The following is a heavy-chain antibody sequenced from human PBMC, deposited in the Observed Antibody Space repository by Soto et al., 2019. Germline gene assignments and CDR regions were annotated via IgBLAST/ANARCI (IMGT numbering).Heavy chain of an antibody. D-gene: IGHD3-22*01. J-gene: IGHJ4*02. CDR2: IYPGDSDT. Sequence: PGQSLKISSRGSGYSLTSYCIRWVRQMPGKGLEWMGIIYPGDSDTRYSPSFQGQVTISADKSISTAYLQWSSLKAADTAMYYCARRVYYYSSRQALFDYWAQGTLVTVSA. V-gene: IGHV5-51*01. CDR3: ARRVYYYSSRQALFDY. CDR1: GYSLTSYC.